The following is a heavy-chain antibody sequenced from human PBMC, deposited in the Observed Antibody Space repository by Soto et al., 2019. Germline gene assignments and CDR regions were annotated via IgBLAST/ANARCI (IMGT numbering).Heavy chain of an antibody. D-gene: IGHD6-13*01. CDR1: VFTFSSYA. V-gene: IGHV3-23*01. CDR2: ISGSGGST. CDR3: AKVSSSWYYFDY. Sequence: GGSLRLSCAASVFTFSSYAMSWVRQAPGKGLEWVSAISGSGGSTYYADSVKGRFTISRDNSKNTLYLQMNSLRAEDTAVYYCAKVSSSWYYFDYWGQGTLVTVSS. J-gene: IGHJ4*02.